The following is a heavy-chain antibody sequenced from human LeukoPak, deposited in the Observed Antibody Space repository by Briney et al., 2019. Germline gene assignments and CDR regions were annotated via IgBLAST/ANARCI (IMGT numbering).Heavy chain of an antibody. Sequence: PGGSLRLSCAASGFTFSSYAMSWVRQAPGKGLEWVSGISGSGGSTYYADSVKGRFTISRDNSKNTLYLQMNSLRAEDTAVYYCAKDSAAGYYDFWSGYYTGYFDYWGQGTLVTVSS. J-gene: IGHJ4*02. V-gene: IGHV3-23*01. CDR1: GFTFSSYA. D-gene: IGHD3-3*01. CDR2: ISGSGGST. CDR3: AKDSAAGYYDFWSGYYTGYFDY.